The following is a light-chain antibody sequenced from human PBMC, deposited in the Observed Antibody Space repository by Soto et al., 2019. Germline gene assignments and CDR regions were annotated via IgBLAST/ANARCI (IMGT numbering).Light chain of an antibody. CDR3: QQRGDWWT. CDR1: QSVSSF. CDR2: DAS. V-gene: IGKV3-11*01. J-gene: IGKJ1*01. Sequence: EIVLTQSPGTLSLSPGARDPLSCRASQSVSSFFAWYQQKPGQSPRLLIYDASNRASGIPARFTGSGSGTDFTLTISSVEPEDSAVYYCQQRGDWWTFGQGTKVDIK.